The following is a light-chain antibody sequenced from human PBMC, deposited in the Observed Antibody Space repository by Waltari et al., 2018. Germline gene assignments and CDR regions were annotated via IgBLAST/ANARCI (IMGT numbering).Light chain of an antibody. J-gene: IGLJ3*02. CDR2: DFS. Sequence: QSALTQPASVSGSPGQSITISCTGTSSDVGPYNYSSWYQKHPAKAPKLLIYDFSYRPSGGSYRFSGSKSGNTASLTISGVQAEDEADYYCSSYITTNTLELFGGGTSLTVL. CDR1: SSDVGPYNY. CDR3: SSYITTNTLEL. V-gene: IGLV2-14*03.